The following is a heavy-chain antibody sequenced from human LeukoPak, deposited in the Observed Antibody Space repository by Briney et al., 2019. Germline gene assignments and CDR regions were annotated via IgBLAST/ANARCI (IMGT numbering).Heavy chain of an antibody. Sequence: GGSLRLSCAAYGFTFSSYGMSWVRQAPGNGLEWVSAISGSGGSTYYADSVKGLFTISRDNSKNTLYLQMNSLRAEDTAVYYCANPPFADWAIEYYFDYWGQGTLVTVSS. CDR2: ISGSGGST. J-gene: IGHJ4*02. CDR1: GFTFSSYG. CDR3: ANPPFADWAIEYYFDY. V-gene: IGHV3-23*01. D-gene: IGHD3/OR15-3a*01.